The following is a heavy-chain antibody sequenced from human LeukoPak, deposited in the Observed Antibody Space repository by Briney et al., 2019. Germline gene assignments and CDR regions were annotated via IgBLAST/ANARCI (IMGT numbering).Heavy chain of an antibody. CDR1: GGSISSSSHY. V-gene: IGHV4-39*07. CDR3: ATTTIRLGY. J-gene: IGHJ4*02. CDR2: MYYRGST. Sequence: PSETLSLTCTVSGGSISSSSHYWGWIRQPPGKGLEWIGSMYYRGSTYHNPSLKSRVTISVDTSKNQFSLKLSSVTAAYTAVYYCATTTIRLGYWGQGTLVTVSS. D-gene: IGHD1-26*01.